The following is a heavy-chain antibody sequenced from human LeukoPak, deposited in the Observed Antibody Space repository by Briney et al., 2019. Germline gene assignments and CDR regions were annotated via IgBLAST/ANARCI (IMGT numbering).Heavy chain of an antibody. V-gene: IGHV3-53*01. CDR3: ARAGYDFWSGYRDY. Sequence: GGSLRLSCAASGFTVSSNYMSWVRQAPGKGLEWVSVIYSGGSTYYADSVKGRFTISRDNSKNTLYLQMNSLRAEDTAVYYCARAGYDFWSGYRDYWGQGTLVTVSS. D-gene: IGHD3-3*01. CDR1: GFTVSSNY. J-gene: IGHJ4*02. CDR2: IYSGGST.